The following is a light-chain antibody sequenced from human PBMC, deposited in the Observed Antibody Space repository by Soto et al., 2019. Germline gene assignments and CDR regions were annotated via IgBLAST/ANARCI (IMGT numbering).Light chain of an antibody. V-gene: IGKV3-11*01. CDR3: QQHSHWPPWT. J-gene: IGKJ1*01. Sequence: PGERATRSCRASENVRTFVDWYQQKPGQAPRLLIYGASNRATDIPARFSGSGSGTDFTLTISNLEPEDFAVYYCQQHSHWPPWTFGQGTKVDIK. CDR2: GAS. CDR1: ENVRTF.